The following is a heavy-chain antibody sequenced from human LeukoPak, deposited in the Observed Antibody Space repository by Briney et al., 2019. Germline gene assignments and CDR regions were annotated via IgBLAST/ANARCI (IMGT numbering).Heavy chain of an antibody. D-gene: IGHD3-22*01. Sequence: SVKVSCKASGGTFSSYAISWVRQAPGQGLEWMGRIIPILGIANYAQKFQGRVTITADKSTSTAYMELSSLRSEDTAVYYCATLSGYYYDSSGYYGLDYWGQGTLATVSS. J-gene: IGHJ4*02. CDR2: IIPILGIA. CDR3: ATLSGYYYDSSGYYGLDY. CDR1: GGTFSSYA. V-gene: IGHV1-69*04.